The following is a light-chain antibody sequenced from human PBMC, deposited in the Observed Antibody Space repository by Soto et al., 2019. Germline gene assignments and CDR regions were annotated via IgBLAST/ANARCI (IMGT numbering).Light chain of an antibody. Sequence: EIVLTQSPGTLSLSPGERATLSCRASQSVSNNYLAWYQQKPGQAPRLLIYGASRSATGIPDRFSGSASGTDFSRTISILEPEDFAVYYCQQYGTSPLTCGGGTKVEL. CDR3: QQYGTSPLT. V-gene: IGKV3-20*01. CDR2: GAS. J-gene: IGKJ4*01. CDR1: QSVSNNY.